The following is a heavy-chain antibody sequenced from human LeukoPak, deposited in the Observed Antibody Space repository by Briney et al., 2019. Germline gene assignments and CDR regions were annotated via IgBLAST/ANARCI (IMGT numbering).Heavy chain of an antibody. CDR1: GGSFSGYY. D-gene: IGHD3-10*01. V-gene: IGHV4-34*01. Sequence: PSETLSLTCAVYGGSFSGYYWSWIRQPPGKGLEWIGEINHSGSTNYNPSLKSRVTISVDTSKNQFSLKLSSVTAADTAVYYCARLWFGELFLDSWGQGVLVTVSS. CDR3: ARLWFGELFLDS. CDR2: INHSGST. J-gene: IGHJ4*02.